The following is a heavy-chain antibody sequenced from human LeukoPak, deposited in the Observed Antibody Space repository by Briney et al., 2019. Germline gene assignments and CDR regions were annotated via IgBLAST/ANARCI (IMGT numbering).Heavy chain of an antibody. D-gene: IGHD6-19*01. CDR2: ISAYNGNT. CDR1: GYTFTSYY. CDR3: ARDGQWLVELDAFDI. Sequence: ASVKVSCKASGYTFTSYYMHWVRQAPGQGLEWMGWISAYNGNTNYAQKLQGRVTMTTDTSTSTAYMELRSLRSDDTAVYYCARDGQWLVELDAFDIWGQGTMVTVSS. J-gene: IGHJ3*02. V-gene: IGHV1-18*04.